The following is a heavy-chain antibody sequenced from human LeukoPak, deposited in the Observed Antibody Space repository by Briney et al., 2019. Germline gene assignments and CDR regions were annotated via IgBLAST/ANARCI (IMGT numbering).Heavy chain of an antibody. J-gene: IGHJ4*02. Sequence: GGSLRLSCAASGFTFSSYSMNWVRQAPGKGLEWVSSISSSSSYIYYADSVKGRFTISRDNAKNSLYLQMDSLRAEDTAVYYCAGTTTVTTSSYGYWGQGTLVTVSS. CDR3: AGTTTVTTSSYGY. D-gene: IGHD4-17*01. CDR2: ISSSSSYI. CDR1: GFTFSSYS. V-gene: IGHV3-21*01.